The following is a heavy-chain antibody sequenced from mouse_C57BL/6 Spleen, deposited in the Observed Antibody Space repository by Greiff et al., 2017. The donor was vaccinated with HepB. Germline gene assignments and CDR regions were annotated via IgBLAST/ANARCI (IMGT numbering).Heavy chain of an antibody. CDR3: ARGIVAIYYFDY. V-gene: IGHV1-82*01. D-gene: IGHD1-1*01. CDR1: GYAFSSSW. Sequence: VQGVESGPELVKPGASVKISCKASGYAFSSSWMNWVKQRPGKGLEWIGRIYPGDGDTNYNGKFKGKATLTADKSSSTAYMQLSSLTSEDSAVYFCARGIVAIYYFDYWGQGTTLTVSS. CDR2: IYPGDGDT. J-gene: IGHJ2*01.